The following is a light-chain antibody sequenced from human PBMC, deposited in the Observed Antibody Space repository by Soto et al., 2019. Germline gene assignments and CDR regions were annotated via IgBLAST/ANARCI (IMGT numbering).Light chain of an antibody. Sequence: DIVMTQSPDSLAVSLGERATINCKSSQSVLYSSNNKNYLAWYQQKPGQPPKLLIYWASTRKSGVPDRFSGSGSGTDFTLTISSLQAEDVAVYYCQQCYSSWTFDQGTKVDIK. J-gene: IGKJ1*01. CDR2: WAS. CDR3: QQCYSSWT. CDR1: QSVLYSSNNKNY. V-gene: IGKV4-1*01.